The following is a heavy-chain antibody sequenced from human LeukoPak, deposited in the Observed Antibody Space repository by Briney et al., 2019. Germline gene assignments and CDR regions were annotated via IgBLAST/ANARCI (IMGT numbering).Heavy chain of an antibody. J-gene: IGHJ3*02. CDR2: ISYDGTNK. CDR1: GFTFSSYA. V-gene: IGHV3-30*04. Sequence: GRSLRLSCAASGFTFSSYAMHWVRQAPGKGLEWVTIISYDGTNKYYADSVKGRFTISRDNSKNTLSLQMNSLTADDTAVYYCVRGPRYYDDSGFHYGVFDMWGQGTLVTVSS. CDR3: VRGPRYYDDSGFHYGVFDM. D-gene: IGHD3-22*01.